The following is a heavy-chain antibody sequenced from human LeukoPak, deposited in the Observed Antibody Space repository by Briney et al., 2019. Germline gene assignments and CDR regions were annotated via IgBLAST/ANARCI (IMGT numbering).Heavy chain of an antibody. Sequence: GASVKVSCKASGYTFTGYYMHWVRQAPGQGLEWMGWINPNSGGTNYAQKFQGWVTMTRDTSTSTVYMELSSLRSEDTAVYYCARVGGYCSGGSCYGYWFDPWGQGTLVTVSS. J-gene: IGHJ5*02. CDR1: GYTFTGYY. V-gene: IGHV1-2*04. CDR3: ARVGGYCSGGSCYGYWFDP. D-gene: IGHD2-15*01. CDR2: INPNSGGT.